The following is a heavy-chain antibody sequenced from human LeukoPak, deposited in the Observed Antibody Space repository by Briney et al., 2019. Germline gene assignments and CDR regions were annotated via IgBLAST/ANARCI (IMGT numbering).Heavy chain of an antibody. CDR2: VGGSGDNT. V-gene: IGHV3-23*01. CDR1: GFTFSTYA. J-gene: IGHJ5*01. D-gene: IGHD2-15*01. CDR3: ARGRLPKYSFDS. Sequence: PGGSLRLSCAASGFTFSTYAISWVRQAPGKGLEWVSGVGGSGDNTYYADSGKGRFTVSRDNSKSTVSLQMNRLRVDDTAVYYCARGRLPKYSFDSWGQGTLVTVSS.